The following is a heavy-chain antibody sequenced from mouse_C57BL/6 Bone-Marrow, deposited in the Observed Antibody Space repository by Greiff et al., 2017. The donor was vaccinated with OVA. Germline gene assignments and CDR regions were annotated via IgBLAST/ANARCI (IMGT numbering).Heavy chain of an antibody. CDR3: ARWDYDGY. Sequence: QVQLQQPGAELVRPGSSVKLSCKASGYTFTSYWMDWVKQRPGQGLEWIGNIYPSDSETHYNQKFKDKATLTVDTSSSTAYMQLSSLTSEDSAVYYCARWDYDGYWGQGTTLTVSA. V-gene: IGHV1-61*01. J-gene: IGHJ2*01. CDR2: IYPSDSET. D-gene: IGHD2-4*01. CDR1: GYTFTSYW.